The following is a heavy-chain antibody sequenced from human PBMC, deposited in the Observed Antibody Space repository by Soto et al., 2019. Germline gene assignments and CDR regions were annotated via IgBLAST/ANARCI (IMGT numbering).Heavy chain of an antibody. J-gene: IGHJ4*02. CDR1: GDSINSDYS. D-gene: IGHD6-19*01. Sequence: QVQLQESGPGLVRPSGTLSLSCAVSGDSINSDYSWNWVRQSPGKGLEWIAEIYYSGGTSYNPSLRSRVTISMDKSKNQFSLNLTSVTAADTAMYYCAGATGWGLGYWGQGTLVTVSS. CDR2: IYYSGGT. V-gene: IGHV4-4*02. CDR3: AGATGWGLGY.